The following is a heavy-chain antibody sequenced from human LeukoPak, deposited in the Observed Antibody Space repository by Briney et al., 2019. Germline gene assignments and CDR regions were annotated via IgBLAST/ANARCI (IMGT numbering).Heavy chain of an antibody. CDR2: INHSGST. Sequence: PSETLSLTCAVYGGSFSGYYWSWIRQPPGKGLEWIGEINHSGSTNYNPSLKSRVTISVDTSKNQFSLKLSSVTAADTAVYYCARWPRWPVHALDIWGQGTMVTVSS. V-gene: IGHV4-34*01. D-gene: IGHD6-19*01. CDR1: GGSFSGYY. CDR3: ARWPRWPVHALDI. J-gene: IGHJ3*02.